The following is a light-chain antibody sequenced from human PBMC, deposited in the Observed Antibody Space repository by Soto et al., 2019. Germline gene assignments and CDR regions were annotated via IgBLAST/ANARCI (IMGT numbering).Light chain of an antibody. CDR3: QQYESTPPT. V-gene: IGKV1-5*03. J-gene: IGKJ2*01. Sequence: DIQMTQSPSTLSASVGDRVTITCRASQSISTWLAWYQQKPGKAPKLLIYKASSLRNGVPSRFSGSGSGTDFTLTITSLQAEDVAVYYCQQYESTPPTFGQGTKLEIK. CDR2: KAS. CDR1: QSISTW.